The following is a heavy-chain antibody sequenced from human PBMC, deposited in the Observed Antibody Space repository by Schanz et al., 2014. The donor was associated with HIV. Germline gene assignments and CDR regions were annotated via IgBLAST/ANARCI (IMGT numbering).Heavy chain of an antibody. Sequence: QVQLVQSGAEVKKPGASVKVSCQASGYTFTGHYMHWVRQAPGPGLEGMGRVNTNTRGDTIDAQKFQGRVTMTRDMSVSTAYMELRSLRPDDTAVYYCARDAGRSSDDAFDVWGHGTLVTVSS. CDR1: GYTFTGHY. CDR3: ARDAGRSSDDAFDV. J-gene: IGHJ3*01. D-gene: IGHD2-2*01. CDR2: VNTNTRGDT. V-gene: IGHV1-2*02.